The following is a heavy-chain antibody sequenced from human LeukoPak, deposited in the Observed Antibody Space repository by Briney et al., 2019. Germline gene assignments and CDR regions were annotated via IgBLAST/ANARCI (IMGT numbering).Heavy chain of an antibody. V-gene: IGHV4-59*01. CDR1: GGSISTYY. CDR2: IYYSGRT. J-gene: IGHJ2*01. CDR3: ARRGDSLYWHFDL. Sequence: SETLSLTCTASGGSISTYYWNWIRHPPGKGLERIGDIYYSGRTNYNPSLRMRDTMSIDASKHQFPMKPTSVTLAHTAVYYCARRGDSLYWHFDLWGRGTPVPVSS. D-gene: IGHD2-21*02.